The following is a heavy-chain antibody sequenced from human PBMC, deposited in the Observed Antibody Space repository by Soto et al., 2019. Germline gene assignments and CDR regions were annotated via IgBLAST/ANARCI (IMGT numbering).Heavy chain of an antibody. CDR3: AKGWTFISADGFDF. D-gene: IGHD3-10*01. V-gene: IGHV3-9*01. CDR2: ISWSSHET. J-gene: IGHJ3*01. CDR1: GFSFDNVA. Sequence: EVQLVESGGGWIQPGRSLKVTCAASGFSFDNVAMHWVRQATGKGLEWVAGISWSSHETGYADSVKGRFTISRDNAKNSLYLQMTSLRAEDTALYYCAKGWTFISADGFDFWGQGTMVTVSS.